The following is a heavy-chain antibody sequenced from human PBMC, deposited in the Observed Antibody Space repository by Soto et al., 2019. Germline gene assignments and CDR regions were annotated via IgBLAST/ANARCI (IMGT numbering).Heavy chain of an antibody. D-gene: IGHD4-17*01. CDR2: IHSTRSP. V-gene: IGHV4-4*07. Sequence: KSSETLSLTCTVSGDSVIKYYWNWIRQPAGKGLEWIGRIHSTRSPNYNPSLKSRVTMSVDTSKNQFSLKLNLTSVTAADTAVYYCARSPAYGDYANLDTWGQGTLVTVSS. CDR3: ARSPAYGDYANLDT. J-gene: IGHJ5*02. CDR1: GDSVIKYY.